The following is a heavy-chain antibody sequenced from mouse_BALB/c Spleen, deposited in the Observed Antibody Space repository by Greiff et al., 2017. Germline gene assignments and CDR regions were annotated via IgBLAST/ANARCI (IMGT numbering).Heavy chain of an antibody. Sequence: EVQVVESGGGLVQPGGSRKLSCAASGFTFSRFGMHWVRQAPEKGLEWVAYISSGSSTIYYADTVKGRFTISRDNPKNTLFLQMTSLRSEDTAMYYCARGGPLTGLDYWGQGTTRPVSS. CDR1: GFTFSRFG. V-gene: IGHV5-17*02. J-gene: IGHJ2*01. CDR2: ISSGSSTI. D-gene: IGHD4-1*01. CDR3: ARGGPLTGLDY.